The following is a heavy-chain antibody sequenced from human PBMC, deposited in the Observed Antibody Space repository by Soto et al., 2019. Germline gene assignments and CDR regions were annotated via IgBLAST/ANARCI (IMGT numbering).Heavy chain of an antibody. CDR2: ISSSSSYI. V-gene: IGHV3-21*01. D-gene: IGHD2-21*02. J-gene: IGHJ5*02. CDR3: ARDLLSNIVVVTATFNWLDP. Sequence: EVQLVEPGGGLVKPGGSLRLSCAASGFTFSSYSMNWVRQAPGKGLEWVSSISSSSSYIYYADSVKGRFTISRDNAKNSLYLQMNSLRAEDTAVYYCARDLLSNIVVVTATFNWLDPWGQGTLVTVSS. CDR1: GFTFSSYS.